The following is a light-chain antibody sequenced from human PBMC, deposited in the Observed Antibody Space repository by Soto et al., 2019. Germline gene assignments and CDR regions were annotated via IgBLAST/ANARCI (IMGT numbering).Light chain of an antibody. Sequence: ESVLTQSPATLSLSPGDRATLSYRASQSITNSLAWYRHQPGQPPRLLIYDASKRATGIPARFIGSGSGTHFTLTISSLEPEDFGLYYCQQRSNWPSVTFGGGTKVEIK. V-gene: IGKV3-11*01. J-gene: IGKJ4*01. CDR2: DAS. CDR3: QQRSNWPSVT. CDR1: QSITNS.